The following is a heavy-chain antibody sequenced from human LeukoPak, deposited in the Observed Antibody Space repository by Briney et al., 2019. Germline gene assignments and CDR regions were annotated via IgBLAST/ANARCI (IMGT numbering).Heavy chain of an antibody. Sequence: PSETLSLTCTVSGVSISSGSNYWRWLRQPAGKGLEWIVRIYTSGSTNYNPSLKSRVTISVDTSKNQFSLKLRSVTAADPAVYSCERGGSSWYTDWFPRWGQGTLVTVSS. CDR3: ERGGSSWYTDWFPR. D-gene: IGHD6-13*01. V-gene: IGHV4-61*02. CDR2: IYTSGST. J-gene: IGHJ5*02. CDR1: GVSISSGSNY.